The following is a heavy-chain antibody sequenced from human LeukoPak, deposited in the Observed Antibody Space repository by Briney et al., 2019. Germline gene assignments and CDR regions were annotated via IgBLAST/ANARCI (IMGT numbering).Heavy chain of an antibody. CDR1: QSTFSNYA. J-gene: IGHJ2*01. D-gene: IGHD2-15*01. CDR2: ISGSGNTT. CDR3: AKGPAPYCSGGSCYSPHWYFDL. Sequence: PGGSLRLSCAASQSTFSNYAMSWVRQAPGKGLEWVSAISGSGNTTYFGDSVTGRFTISRDNPKNTVYLQMNSLSAEDTAVYYCAKGPAPYCSGGSCYSPHWYFDLWGRGTLVTVSS. V-gene: IGHV3-23*01.